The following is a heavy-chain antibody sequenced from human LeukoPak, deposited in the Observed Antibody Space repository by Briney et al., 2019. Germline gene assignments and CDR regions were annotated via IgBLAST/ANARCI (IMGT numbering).Heavy chain of an antibody. Sequence: GGSLRLSCSASGFKFSNYNMNWVRQAPGKGLEWVSSISSSSSYIYYADSVKGRFTISRDNAKNSLYLQMNSLRAEDTAVYYCARVLSGSRLDYWGQGTLVTVSS. V-gene: IGHV3-21*01. CDR3: ARVLSGSRLDY. J-gene: IGHJ4*02. D-gene: IGHD3-22*01. CDR2: ISSSSSYI. CDR1: GFKFSNYN.